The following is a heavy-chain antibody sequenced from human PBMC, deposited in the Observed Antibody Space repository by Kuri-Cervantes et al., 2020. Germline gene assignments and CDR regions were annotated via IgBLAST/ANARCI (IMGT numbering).Heavy chain of an antibody. V-gene: IGHV3-30-3*01. CDR2: ISYDGSNK. CDR1: GFTFSTYA. Sequence: LSLTCVASGFTFSTYAMSWARLAPGKGLEWVAVISYDGSNKYYADSVKGRFTISRDNSKNTLYLQMNSLRAEDTAVYYCAREGARDGYNYDRFYYYYGMDVWGQGTTVTVSS. CDR3: AREGARDGYNYDRFYYYYGMDV. J-gene: IGHJ6*02. D-gene: IGHD5-24*01.